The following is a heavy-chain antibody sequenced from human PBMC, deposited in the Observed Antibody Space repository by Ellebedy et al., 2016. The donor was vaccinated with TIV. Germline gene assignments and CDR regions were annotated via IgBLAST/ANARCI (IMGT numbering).Heavy chain of an antibody. J-gene: IGHJ4*02. Sequence: MPSETLSLTCSVSGAFVNSTRYYRAWIRQPPGKGLEWIGSVYHSGSPNYNPTLKSRVTISLDKSKNQFSLKLSSVTAADTAMYYCARDSTAYYYFDDWGQGTLVTVSS. D-gene: IGHD3-9*01. V-gene: IGHV4-39*07. CDR2: VYHSGSP. CDR1: GAFVNSTRYY. CDR3: ARDSTAYYYFDD.